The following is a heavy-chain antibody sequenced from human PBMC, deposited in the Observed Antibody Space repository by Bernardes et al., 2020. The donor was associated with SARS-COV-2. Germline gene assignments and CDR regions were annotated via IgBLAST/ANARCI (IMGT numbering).Heavy chain of an antibody. CDR3: AREVKLRYFDWLLFPDAFGI. CDR2: IYYSGST. V-gene: IGHV4-30-4*01. J-gene: IGHJ3*02. D-gene: IGHD3-9*01. CDR1: GGSISSGDYY. Sequence: SETLSLTCTVSGGSISSGDYYWSWIRQPPGKGLEWIGYIYYSGSTYYNPSLKSRVTISVDTSKNQFSLKLSSVTAADTAVYYCAREVKLRYFDWLLFPDAFGIWGQGTIVTVSS.